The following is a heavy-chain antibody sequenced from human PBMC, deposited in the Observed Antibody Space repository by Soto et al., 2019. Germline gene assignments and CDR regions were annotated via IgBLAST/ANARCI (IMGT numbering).Heavy chain of an antibody. CDR1: GFTFSSYS. J-gene: IGHJ3*02. D-gene: IGHD6-13*01. CDR3: ARARSLLYSRNGIKGVDAFDI. V-gene: IGHV3-21*01. CDR2: ISSSSSYI. Sequence: GGSLRLSCAASGFTFSSYSMNWVRQAPGKGLEWVSSISSSSSYIYYADSVKGRFTISRDNAKNSLYLQMNSLRAEDTAVYYCARARSLLYSRNGIKGVDAFDIWGQGTMVTVSS.